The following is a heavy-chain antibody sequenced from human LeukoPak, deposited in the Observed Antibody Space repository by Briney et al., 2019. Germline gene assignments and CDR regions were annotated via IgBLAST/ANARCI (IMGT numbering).Heavy chain of an antibody. Sequence: ASVKVSCTASGYTFTSYAMNWVRQAPGQGLEWMGWINTNTGNPTYAQGFTGRFVFSLDTSVSTAYLQISSLKAEDTAVYYCARVRKEVGELFLDYWGQGTLVTVSS. CDR3: ARVRKEVGELFLDY. CDR1: GYTFTSYA. J-gene: IGHJ4*02. D-gene: IGHD3-10*01. CDR2: INTNTGNP. V-gene: IGHV7-4-1*02.